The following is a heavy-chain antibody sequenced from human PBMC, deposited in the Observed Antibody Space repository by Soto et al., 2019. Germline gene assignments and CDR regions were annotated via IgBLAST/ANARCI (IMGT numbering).Heavy chain of an antibody. CDR2: MHSNGKST. CDR1: GFSLDEYG. CDR3: ARDHRWGYEYGDYGDS. V-gene: IGHV3-20*04. D-gene: IGHD4-17*01. Sequence: EVQLVESGGGVVRPGGSLRLACVVTGFSLDEYGMSWVRQAPGKEPEWVSGMHSNGKSTGYADSLKGRFTISRDDAKSSLELQMSRLRAEDTAFYYCARDHRWGYEYGDYGDSWGHGTLVTVSS. J-gene: IGHJ5*01.